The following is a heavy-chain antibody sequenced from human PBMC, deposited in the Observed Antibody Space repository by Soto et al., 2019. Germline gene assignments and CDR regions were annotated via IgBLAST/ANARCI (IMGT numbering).Heavy chain of an antibody. CDR2: IIPIFGTA. CDR1: GGTFSSYA. V-gene: IGHV1-69*01. Sequence: QVQLVQSGAEVKKPGSSVKVSCKASGGTFSSYAISWVRQAPGQGLEWMGGIIPIFGTANYAQKFQGRVTITADESTSTAYMELSSLRSEDTAVYYCARDCSSTSCMVGVYHGMDVWGQGTTVTVSS. D-gene: IGHD2-2*01. CDR3: ARDCSSTSCMVGVYHGMDV. J-gene: IGHJ6*02.